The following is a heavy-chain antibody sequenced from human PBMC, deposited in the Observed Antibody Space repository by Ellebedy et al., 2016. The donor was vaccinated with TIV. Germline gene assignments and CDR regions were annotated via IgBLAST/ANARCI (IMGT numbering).Heavy chain of an antibody. V-gene: IGHV1-46*01. Sequence: AASVKVSCKASGYTFSSYYIHWVRQAPGQGLEWMGIINPSGAYTTYAQQFQGRVTMTRDTSTSTVYMELSSLRSEDMAVYYCARGIRMPSDYWGQGTLVTVSS. CDR1: GYTFSSYY. D-gene: IGHD2-15*01. J-gene: IGHJ4*02. CDR3: ARGIRMPSDY. CDR2: INPSGAYT.